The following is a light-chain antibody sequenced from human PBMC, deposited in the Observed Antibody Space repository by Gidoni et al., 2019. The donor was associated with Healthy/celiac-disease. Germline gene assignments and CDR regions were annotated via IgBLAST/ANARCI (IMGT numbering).Light chain of an antibody. CDR2: DAS. V-gene: IGKV1-5*01. Sequence: IQMTQSPSTLSASVGDRVTITYRASQSISSWLAWYQQKPGKAPKLLIYDASSLESGVPSRFSGSGSGTEFTLTISSLQPDDFATYYCQQYNSYPYTFGQGTKLEIK. J-gene: IGKJ2*01. CDR3: QQYNSYPYT. CDR1: QSISSW.